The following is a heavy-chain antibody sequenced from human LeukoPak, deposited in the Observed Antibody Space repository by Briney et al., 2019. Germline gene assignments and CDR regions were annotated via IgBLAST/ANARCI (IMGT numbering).Heavy chain of an antibody. D-gene: IGHD6-6*01. CDR2: IYTSGST. Sequence: PSETLSLTCTVSGGSISSYYWSWIRQPPGKGLEWIGYIYTSGSTNYNPSLKSQVTISVDTSKNQFSLKLSSVTAADTAVYYCARHTAAYSSSSALDYWGQGTLVTVSS. CDR1: GGSISSYY. J-gene: IGHJ4*02. CDR3: ARHTAAYSSSSALDY. V-gene: IGHV4-4*09.